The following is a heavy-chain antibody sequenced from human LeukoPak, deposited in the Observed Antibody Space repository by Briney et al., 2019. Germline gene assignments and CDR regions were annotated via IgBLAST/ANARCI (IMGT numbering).Heavy chain of an antibody. J-gene: IGHJ4*02. CDR2: IYYSGST. V-gene: IGHV4-59*12. Sequence: SETLSLTCTVSGGSISSYYWSWIRQPPGKGLEWIGYIYYSGSTNYNPSLKSRVTISIDRSKNQFSLKMSSVTAADTAVYYCARNYDSNGYPHFDYWGQGTLVTVSS. CDR3: ARNYDSNGYPHFDY. CDR1: GGSISSYY. D-gene: IGHD3-22*01.